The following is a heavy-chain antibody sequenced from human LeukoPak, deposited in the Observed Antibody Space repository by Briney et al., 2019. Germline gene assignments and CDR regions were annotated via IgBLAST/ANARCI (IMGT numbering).Heavy chain of an antibody. J-gene: IGHJ6*02. CDR1: DGSISGYY. V-gene: IGHV4-59*01. CDR2: ISYSGST. Sequence: SETLSLTCTVSDGSISGYYWSWIRQAPGKGLEWIGYISYSGSTNYKPSLKSRVTISVDTSRNQFSLKLSSVTAADTAIYYCARLTNWQYTQSDYGLDFWGQGTSVTVSS. D-gene: IGHD1-1*01. CDR3: ARLTNWQYTQSDYGLDF.